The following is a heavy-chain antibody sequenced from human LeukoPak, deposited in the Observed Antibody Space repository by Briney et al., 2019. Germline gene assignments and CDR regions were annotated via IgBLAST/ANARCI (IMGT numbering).Heavy chain of an antibody. CDR1: GFTFSSYW. CDR2: INQDGSNK. V-gene: IGHV3-7*01. D-gene: IGHD4-23*01. CDR3: AKERGGRRGHDY. Sequence: PGGSLILSCAASGFTFSSYWMTWVRQAPGKGLEWVASINQDGSNKYYADSVKGRFTISRDNSKNTLYLQMNSLRAEDTAVYYCAKERGGRRGHDYRGQGTLVTVSS. J-gene: IGHJ4*02.